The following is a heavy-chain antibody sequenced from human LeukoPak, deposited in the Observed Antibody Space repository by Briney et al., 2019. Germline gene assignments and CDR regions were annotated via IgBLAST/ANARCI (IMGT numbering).Heavy chain of an antibody. Sequence: GASVKVSCKASGYTFTSYYIHWVRQAPGQGLEWMGIINPSGGSTSYAQKFQGRVTMTRDTSTSTVYMELSSLRSEDTAVYYCARVASSGKDAFDIGAKGQWSPSLQ. CDR2: INPSGGST. D-gene: IGHD3-10*01. V-gene: IGHV1-46*01. CDR1: GYTFTSYY. J-gene: IGHJ3*02. CDR3: ARVASSGKDAFD.